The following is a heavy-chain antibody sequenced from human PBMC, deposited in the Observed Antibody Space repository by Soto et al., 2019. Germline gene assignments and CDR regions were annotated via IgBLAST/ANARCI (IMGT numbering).Heavy chain of an antibody. Sequence: GGSLRLSCAASGFTFSSYAMSWVRQAPGKGLEWVPAISGSGGSTYYADSVKGRFTISRDNSKNTLYLQMNSLRAEDTAVYYCAKDLDHGYYYDSSGPGDYWGQGTLVTVSS. J-gene: IGHJ4*02. CDR2: ISGSGGST. CDR3: AKDLDHGYYYDSSGPGDY. CDR1: GFTFSSYA. V-gene: IGHV3-23*01. D-gene: IGHD3-22*01.